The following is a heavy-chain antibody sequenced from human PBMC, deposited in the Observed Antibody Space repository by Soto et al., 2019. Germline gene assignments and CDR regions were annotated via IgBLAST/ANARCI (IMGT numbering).Heavy chain of an antibody. CDR3: ARGFTRWFPYYFDY. CDR2: ISSSSSYI. V-gene: IGHV3-21*01. J-gene: IGHJ4*02. Sequence: ESGGGLVKPGGSLRLSCAASGFTFSSCSINWVRQAPGKGLEWVSSISSSSSYIYYADSVKGRFTISRDNAKNSLYLQMNSLRAEDTAVYYCARGFTRWFPYYFDYWGQGTLVTVSS. CDR1: GFTFSSCS. D-gene: IGHD2-15*01.